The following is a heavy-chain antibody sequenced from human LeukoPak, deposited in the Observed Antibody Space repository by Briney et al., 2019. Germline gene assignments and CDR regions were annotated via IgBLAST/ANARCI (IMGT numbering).Heavy chain of an antibody. CDR1: GFTFSNAW. Sequence: PGGSLRLSCAASGFTFSNAWMSWVRQAPGKGLEWVGRIKSKTDGGTTDYAAPVKGRFTISRDDSKNTLYLQMNSLKTEDTAVYYCTTDVNYYDSSGPKVRAPDYWGQGTLVTVSS. CDR2: IKSKTDGGTT. CDR3: TTDVNYYDSSGPKVRAPDY. D-gene: IGHD3-22*01. V-gene: IGHV3-15*01. J-gene: IGHJ4*02.